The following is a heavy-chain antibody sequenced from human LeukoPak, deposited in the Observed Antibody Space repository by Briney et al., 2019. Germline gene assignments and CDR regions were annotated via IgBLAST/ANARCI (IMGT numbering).Heavy chain of an antibody. Sequence: ASVKVSCKASGYTFTTYDINWVRQAAGQGFEWMGWMNPKSGDAGYADKFRGRVAITRDTSINTAYLELSALTSDYTAVYYCARGPFGNCGGGPCHFRDIDNWYDPWGQGTLVTVSS. V-gene: IGHV1-8*03. D-gene: IGHD2-21*01. J-gene: IGHJ5*02. CDR2: MNPKSGDA. CDR1: GYTFTTYD. CDR3: ARGPFGNCGGGPCHFRDIDNWYDP.